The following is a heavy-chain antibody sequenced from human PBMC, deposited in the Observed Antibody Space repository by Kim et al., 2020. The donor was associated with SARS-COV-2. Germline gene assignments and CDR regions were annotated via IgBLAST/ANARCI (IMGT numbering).Heavy chain of an antibody. CDR3: ARDSAITIFGVVIINYYYGMDV. Sequence: GGSLRLSCAASGFTFSSYAMHWVRQAPGKGLEWVSPISSNGGSTYYADSVKGRFTISRDNSKNTLYLQMGSLRAEDMAVYYCARDSAITIFGVVIINYYYGMDVWGQETTVTVSS. V-gene: IGHV3-64*02. D-gene: IGHD3-3*01. CDR1: GFTFSSYA. CDR2: ISSNGGST. J-gene: IGHJ6*01.